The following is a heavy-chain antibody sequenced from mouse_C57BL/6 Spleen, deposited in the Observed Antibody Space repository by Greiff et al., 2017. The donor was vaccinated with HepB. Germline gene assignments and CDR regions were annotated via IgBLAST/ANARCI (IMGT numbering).Heavy chain of an antibody. V-gene: IGHV3-1*01. CDR1: GYSITSGYD. CDR2: ISYSGST. Sequence: DVQLQESGPGMVKPSQSLSLTCTVTGYSITSGYDWHWIRHFPGNKLEWMGYISYSGSTNYNPSLKSRISITHDTSKNHFFLKLNSVTTEDTATYYCARDRGTGYAMDYWGQGTSVTVSS. CDR3: ARDRGTGYAMDY. J-gene: IGHJ4*01. D-gene: IGHD3-3*01.